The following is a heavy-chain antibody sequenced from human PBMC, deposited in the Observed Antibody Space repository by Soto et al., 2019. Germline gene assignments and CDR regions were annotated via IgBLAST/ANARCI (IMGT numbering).Heavy chain of an antibody. Sequence: PSETLSLTCTVSGGSIGSTTHYWDWIRQPPGKGLEWIGSVYYSGTTNYNPSLRSRVTVSVDTSKNQFSLRLSSVTAADTAVYYCARSYGDSIVSDYYYYMDVWGKGTTVTVSS. CDR1: GGSIGSTTHY. V-gene: IGHV4-39*07. D-gene: IGHD4-17*01. CDR2: VYYSGTT. CDR3: ARSYGDSIVSDYYYYMDV. J-gene: IGHJ6*03.